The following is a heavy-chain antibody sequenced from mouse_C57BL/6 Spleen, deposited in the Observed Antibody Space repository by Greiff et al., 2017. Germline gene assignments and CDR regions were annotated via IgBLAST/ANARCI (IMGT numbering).Heavy chain of an antibody. V-gene: IGHV1-50*01. Sequence: QVQLQQSGAELVKPGASVKLSCKASGYTFTSYWMQWVKQRPGQGLEWIGEIDPSDSYTNYNQKFKGKATLTVDTSSSTAYMQLSSLTSEDSAVYYCARSATVVATNFDYWGQGTTLTVSS. CDR2: IDPSDSYT. CDR1: GYTFTSYW. D-gene: IGHD1-1*01. CDR3: ARSATVVATNFDY. J-gene: IGHJ2*01.